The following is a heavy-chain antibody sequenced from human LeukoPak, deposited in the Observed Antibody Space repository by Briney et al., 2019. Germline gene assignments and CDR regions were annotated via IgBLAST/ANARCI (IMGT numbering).Heavy chain of an antibody. D-gene: IGHD3-3*01. J-gene: IGHJ4*02. V-gene: IGHV3-30*19. CDR2: ISYDGSNK. CDR3: ARTYDFWSGGFDY. Sequence: GGSLRLSCEASGFTFSSYGMHWVRQAPGKGLEWVAVISYDGSNKYYADSVKGRFTISRDNSKNTLYLQMNSLRAEDTAVYYCARTYDFWSGGFDYWGQGTLVTVSS. CDR1: GFTFSSYG.